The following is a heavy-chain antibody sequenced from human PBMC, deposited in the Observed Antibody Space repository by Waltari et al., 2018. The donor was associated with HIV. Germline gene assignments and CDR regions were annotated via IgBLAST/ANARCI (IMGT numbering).Heavy chain of an antibody. CDR2: ISYDATTL. J-gene: IGHJ4*02. D-gene: IGHD1-1*01. V-gene: IGHV3-30*03. Sequence: QVQLVESGGGGVQTGRGLRLICAASGRRLLNCYGIHWGPRAPGKGLEWVATISYDATTLYYADSVKGRFTISRDNSKNTLFLQMNSLRGDDTAVYYCATDRRQGFYLDNFGERPFYSWGQGTLVTVSS. CDR1: GRRLLNCYG. CDR3: ATDRRQGFYLDNFGERPFYS.